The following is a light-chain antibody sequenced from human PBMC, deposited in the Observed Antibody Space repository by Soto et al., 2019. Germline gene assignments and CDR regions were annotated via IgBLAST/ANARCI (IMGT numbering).Light chain of an antibody. CDR3: AVLDDSVNGRV. CDR2: TNN. Sequence: QSVLTQPPSASGSPGQRVTISCSGSSSNIGSSNVNWYQQLPGTAPKLLIYTNNQRPSGVPDRFSGSKSGTSASLAISGLQSEDEADYYCAVLDDSVNGRVFGLATKVTL. CDR1: SSNIGSSN. V-gene: IGLV1-44*01. J-gene: IGLJ1*01.